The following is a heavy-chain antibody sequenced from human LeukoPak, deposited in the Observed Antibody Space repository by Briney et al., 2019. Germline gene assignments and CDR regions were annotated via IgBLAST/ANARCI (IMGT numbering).Heavy chain of an antibody. Sequence: ASVKVSCKASGYTFTGYYMHWVRQAPGQGLEWMGWINPNSGGTNYAQKFQGRVTMTRDTSISTAYMELSRLRSDDTAVYYCAGVNLLAEDRGYDSADWFDPWGQGTLVTVSS. CDR2: INPNSGGT. CDR1: GYTFTGYY. V-gene: IGHV1-2*02. CDR3: AGVNLLAEDRGYDSADWFDP. J-gene: IGHJ5*02. D-gene: IGHD5-12*01.